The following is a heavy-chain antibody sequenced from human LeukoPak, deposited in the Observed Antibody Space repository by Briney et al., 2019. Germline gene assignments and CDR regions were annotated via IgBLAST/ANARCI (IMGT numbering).Heavy chain of an antibody. V-gene: IGHV3-30-3*01. D-gene: IGHD2-21*02. CDR3: ARDQVGDWTTDY. CDR1: GFTFSSFP. J-gene: IGHJ4*02. Sequence: PGGSLRLSCEASGFTFSSFPMHWVRQAPGKGLEWVALISKDGNNKHYVDSVKGRFTISRDNSKNTLYLQMNSLRAEDTAVYYCARDQVGDWTTDYWGQGTLVTVSS. CDR2: ISKDGNNK.